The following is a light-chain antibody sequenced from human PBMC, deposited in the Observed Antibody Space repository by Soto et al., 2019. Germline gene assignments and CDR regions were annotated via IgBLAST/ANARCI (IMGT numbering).Light chain of an antibody. Sequence: EIVLTQSPATLSLSPGERATLSCRASQSVGTFLAWYQQKPGQAPRLLIYDASNRATGIPARFSGTGSGTDFALTLSSVEPEDFAVYYCQHRTNWPRTFGQGPKLDI. CDR2: DAS. V-gene: IGKV3-11*01. CDR3: QHRTNWPRT. CDR1: QSVGTF. J-gene: IGKJ2*01.